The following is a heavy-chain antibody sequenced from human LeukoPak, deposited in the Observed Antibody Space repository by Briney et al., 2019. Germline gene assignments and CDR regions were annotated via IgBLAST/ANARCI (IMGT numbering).Heavy chain of an antibody. Sequence: GGSLRLSCAASGFTFSNYWMGWVRQAPGKGLEWVANIKQDGSQKYFGDSVKGRFTISRDNAENPLFLQMSSLRDEDTAVYYCARDSGSYHFDSCWGQGTLVTVSS. CDR1: GFTFSNYW. V-gene: IGHV3-7*01. CDR2: IKQDGSQK. CDR3: ARDSGSYHFDSC. J-gene: IGHJ4*02. D-gene: IGHD1-26*01.